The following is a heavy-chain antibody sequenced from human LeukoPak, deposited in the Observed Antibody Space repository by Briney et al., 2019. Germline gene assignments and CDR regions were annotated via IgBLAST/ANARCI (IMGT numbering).Heavy chain of an antibody. J-gene: IGHJ4*02. CDR3: ARRDYSSGWSFDK. D-gene: IGHD6-19*01. V-gene: IGHV4-4*07. CDR2: IHTSGST. CDR1: GGSISNYH. Sequence: PSETLSLTCTVSGGSISNYHWTWIRQPAGKGLEWIGQIHTSGSTNYNPPLKSRVTMSIDTPENQVSLTMRSVIAADTAVYYCARRDYSSGWSFDKWGQGTLVTVSS.